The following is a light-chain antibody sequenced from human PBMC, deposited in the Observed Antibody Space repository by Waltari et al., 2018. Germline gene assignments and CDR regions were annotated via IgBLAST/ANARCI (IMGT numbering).Light chain of an antibody. CDR1: QSVRSS. CDR3: QQRSNWLGT. CDR2: DAS. J-gene: IGKJ1*01. Sequence: DIVFTQSPATLSLSPGERATLSCRASQSVRSSLAWYQQKPGQAPRLLIYDASNRATGVPARFSGSGSGTDFTLTISSLEPEDFAVYYCQQRSNWLGTFGQGTKVEIK. V-gene: IGKV3-11*01.